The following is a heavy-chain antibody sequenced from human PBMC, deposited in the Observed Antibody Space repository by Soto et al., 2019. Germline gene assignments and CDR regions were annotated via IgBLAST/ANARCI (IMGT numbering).Heavy chain of an antibody. CDR1: RGTVCISV. V-gene: IGHV1-69*04. CDR3: ARSSCSSTSCLYDY. CDR2: IIPILGIA. Sequence: SVKIASTASRGTVCISVIAGLRKAPGQGLEWMGRIIPILGIANYAQKFQGRVTITADKSTSTAYMELSSLRSEDTAVYYCARSSCSSTSCLYDYWGQGTLVTVSS. J-gene: IGHJ4*02. D-gene: IGHD2-2*01.